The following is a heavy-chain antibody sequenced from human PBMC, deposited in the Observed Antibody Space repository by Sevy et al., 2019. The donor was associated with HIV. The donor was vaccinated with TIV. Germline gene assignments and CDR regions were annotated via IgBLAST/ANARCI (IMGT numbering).Heavy chain of an antibody. CDR2: IRSKAYGGTT. J-gene: IGHJ3*02. V-gene: IGHV3-49*03. Sequence: GGSLRLYCTASGFTFGDYAMSWFRQAPGKGLEWVGFIRSKAYGGTTEYAASVKGRFTISRDDSKSIAYLQMNSLKTEDTAVYYCTRERPSMVRGVNAFDIWGQGTMVTVSS. D-gene: IGHD3-10*01. CDR3: TRERPSMVRGVNAFDI. CDR1: GFTFGDYA.